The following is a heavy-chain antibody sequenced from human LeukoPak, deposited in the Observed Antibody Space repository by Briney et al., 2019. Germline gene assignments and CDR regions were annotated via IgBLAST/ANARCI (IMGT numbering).Heavy chain of an antibody. V-gene: IGHV3-20*04. D-gene: IGHD5-18*01. Sequence: GGSLRLSCAACGFTFDDYGMSWVRQAPGKGLEWVSGINWNGGSTGYADSVKGRFTISRDNAKNSLYLQMNSLRAEDTAVYYCARVGGYSPTDYWGQGTLVTVSS. J-gene: IGHJ4*02. CDR3: ARVGGYSPTDY. CDR2: INWNGGST. CDR1: GFTFDDYG.